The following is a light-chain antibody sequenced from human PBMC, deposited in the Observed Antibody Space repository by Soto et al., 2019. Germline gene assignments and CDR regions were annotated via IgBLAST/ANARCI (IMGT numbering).Light chain of an antibody. CDR2: YDS. V-gene: IGLV3-21*04. J-gene: IGLJ2*01. CDR3: QVWDSSSDHVV. CDR1: NIGSKS. Sequence: SYELTQPPSVSVAPGKTARITCGGNNIGSKSVHWYRQKPGQAPVLVIYYDSDRPSGIPERFSGSNSGNTATLTISRVEAGDEADYYCQVWDSSSDHVVFGGGTQLTVL.